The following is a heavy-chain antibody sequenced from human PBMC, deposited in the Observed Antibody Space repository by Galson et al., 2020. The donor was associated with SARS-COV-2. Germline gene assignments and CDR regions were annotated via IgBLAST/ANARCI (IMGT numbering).Heavy chain of an antibody. CDR1: GGSISSGSYY. Sequence: SETLSLTCTVSGGSISSGSYYWSWIRQPAGKGLEWIGRIYTSGSTNYNPSLKSRVTISVDTSKNQFSLKLSSVTAADTAVYYCARGPGYCSGGSCYYFDYWGQGTLVTVSS. D-gene: IGHD2-15*01. CDR2: IYTSGST. V-gene: IGHV4-61*02. CDR3: ARGPGYCSGGSCYYFDY. J-gene: IGHJ4*02.